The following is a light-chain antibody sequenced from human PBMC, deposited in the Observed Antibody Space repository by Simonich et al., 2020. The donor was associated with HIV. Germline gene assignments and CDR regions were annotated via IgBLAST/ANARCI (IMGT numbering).Light chain of an antibody. J-gene: IGLJ3*02. CDR3: CSYEGSNTLV. V-gene: IGLV2-23*01. CDR2: EGS. Sequence: QSALTQPASVSGSPGQSITISCTGTSSDVGSYNLVSWYQQHPGKAPKLIISEGSKRPSGVSNRFSGSKYGNTASLTISGLQAEDEADYYCCSYEGSNTLVFGGGTKLTVL. CDR1: SSDVGSYNL.